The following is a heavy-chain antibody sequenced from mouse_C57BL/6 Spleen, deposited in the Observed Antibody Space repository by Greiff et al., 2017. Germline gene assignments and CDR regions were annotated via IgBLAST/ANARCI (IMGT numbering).Heavy chain of an antibody. D-gene: IGHD1-1*01. CDR2: ISDGGSYT. V-gene: IGHV5-4*03. J-gene: IGHJ2*01. CDR1: GFTFSSYA. Sequence: EVKLMESGGGLVKPGGSLKLSCAASGFTFSSYAMSWVRQTPEKRLAWVATISDGGSYTYYPDNVKGRFTISRDNAKNNLYLQMSHLKSEDTAMYYCARVDLLRSPFDYWGQGTTLTVSS. CDR3: ARVDLLRSPFDY.